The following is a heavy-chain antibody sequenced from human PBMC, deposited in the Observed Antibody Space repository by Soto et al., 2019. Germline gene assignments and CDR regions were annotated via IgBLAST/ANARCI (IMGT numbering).Heavy chain of an antibody. CDR3: ARVGISGYYYYMAV. V-gene: IGHV4-59*01. J-gene: IGHJ6*03. CDR2: IYYSGSS. CDR1: GGSISSYY. D-gene: IGHD2-15*01. Sequence: QVHLQESGPGLVKPSETLSLTCTVSGGSISSYYWGWIRQPPGKGLEWMGYIYYSGSSNYNPSLKSRVTISGDTAKNQFSLKLSSVTAEDTAVYYCARVGISGYYYYMAVWGKGTTVTVS.